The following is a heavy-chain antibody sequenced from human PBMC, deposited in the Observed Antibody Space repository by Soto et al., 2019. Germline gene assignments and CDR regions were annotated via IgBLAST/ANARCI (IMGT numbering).Heavy chain of an antibody. Sequence: EVQLVQSGAEVKKPGESLKISCKGSGYSFTSYWIGWVRQMPGKGLEWMGIIYPGDSDTRYSPSFQGQVTISADKSISTAYLQWSSLKASDTAMYYCARQTPYYDSSGYYYHFDYWGQGTLVTVSS. V-gene: IGHV5-51*01. D-gene: IGHD3-22*01. CDR2: IYPGDSDT. CDR1: GYSFTSYW. J-gene: IGHJ4*02. CDR3: ARQTPYYDSSGYYYHFDY.